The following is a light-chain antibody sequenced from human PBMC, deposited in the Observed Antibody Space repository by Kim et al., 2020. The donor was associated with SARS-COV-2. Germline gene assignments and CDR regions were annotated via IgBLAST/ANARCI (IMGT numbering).Light chain of an antibody. V-gene: IGLV3-21*04. CDR2: YVS. Sequence: SYELTQPPSVSVAPGKTARITCGGNNIGSKSVHRYQQKPGQAPVLVIYYVSDRPSGIPERFSGSNSGNTATLTISRVEAGDEADYYCQVWDSSSDHLVFG. CDR1: NIGSKS. J-gene: IGLJ3*02. CDR3: QVWDSSSDHLV.